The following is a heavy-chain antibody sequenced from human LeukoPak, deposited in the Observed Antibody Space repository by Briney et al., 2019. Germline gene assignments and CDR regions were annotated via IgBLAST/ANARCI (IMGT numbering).Heavy chain of an antibody. D-gene: IGHD3-10*02. Sequence: ASVKVSCKASGYTFTNYAIHWVRQAPGQRLEGMGWITACNGNTKYSPKFQGRATITRDTSASTAYMELSSLRSEDAAVYYCARTLRPSYVGYVSYGMDVWGKGATVTVSS. J-gene: IGHJ6*04. CDR2: ITACNGNT. CDR1: GYTFTNYA. CDR3: ARTLRPSYVGYVSYGMDV. V-gene: IGHV1-3*01.